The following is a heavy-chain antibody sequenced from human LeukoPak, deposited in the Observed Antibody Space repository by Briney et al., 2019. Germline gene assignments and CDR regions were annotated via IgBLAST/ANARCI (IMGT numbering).Heavy chain of an antibody. J-gene: IGHJ4*02. V-gene: IGHV4-61*01. D-gene: IGHD5-24*01. CDR1: GGSVNSGSYY. Sequence: SETLSLTCTVSGGSVNSGSYYWSWIRRPPGKGLEWIGYIYYSGTTNYNPSLKSRVTISVDTSKNQFSLKLDSVTAADTAVYYCARDRRDGYNFFDYWGQGTLVTVSS. CDR2: IYYSGTT. CDR3: ARDRRDGYNFFDY.